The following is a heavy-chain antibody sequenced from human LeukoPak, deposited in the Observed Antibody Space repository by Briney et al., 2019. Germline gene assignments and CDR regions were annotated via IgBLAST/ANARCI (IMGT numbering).Heavy chain of an antibody. V-gene: IGHV3-23*01. CDR2: IEYSGGSA. CDR3: GRNSGLYGVP. D-gene: IGHD6-19*01. J-gene: IGHJ5*02. CDR1: GFTLSSYE. Sequence: GGSLRLSCTVSGFTLSSYEMSWIRQAPGKGLEWVSSIEYSGGSAYYSDSVKGRFTISRDDPENTLFLQLTSLRVDDTAVYYCGRNSGLYGVPWGQGTLVTVTS.